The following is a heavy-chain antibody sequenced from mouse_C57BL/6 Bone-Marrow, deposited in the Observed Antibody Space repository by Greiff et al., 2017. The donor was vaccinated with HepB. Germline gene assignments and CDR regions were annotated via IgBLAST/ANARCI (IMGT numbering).Heavy chain of an antibody. V-gene: IGHV1-80*01. CDR1: GYAFSSYW. Sequence: VKLVESGAELVKPGASVKISCKASGYAFSSYWMNWVKKRPGKGLEWIGQIYPGDGDTNYNGKFKGKATLTADKSSSTAYMQLSSLTSEDSAVYFCARPYYYGSSPLDYWGQGTSVTVSS. J-gene: IGHJ4*01. CDR2: IYPGDGDT. CDR3: ARPYYYGSSPLDY. D-gene: IGHD1-1*01.